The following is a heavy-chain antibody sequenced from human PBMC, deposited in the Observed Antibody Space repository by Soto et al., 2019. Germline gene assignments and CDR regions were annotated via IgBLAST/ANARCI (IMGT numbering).Heavy chain of an antibody. J-gene: IGHJ4*02. CDR1: GGSVSNHY. CDR3: AREPLAHSYFDF. Sequence: SETLSLTCTVSGGSVSNHYWSWIRQPAGKGLEWLGRLYNAERTNYNPSLKSRVTMSMDTSKNQFSLKLPSVTAADTAVYFCAREPLAHSYFDFWGQGTPVTVSS. V-gene: IGHV4-4*07. CDR2: LYNAERT.